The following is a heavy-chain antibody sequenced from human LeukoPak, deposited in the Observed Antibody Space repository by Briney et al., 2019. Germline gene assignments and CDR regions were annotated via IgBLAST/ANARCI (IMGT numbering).Heavy chain of an antibody. J-gene: IGHJ4*02. D-gene: IGHD3-22*01. CDR1: GFTFDDYA. V-gene: IGHV3-9*01. CDR2: ISWNSGSM. Sequence: GGSLRLSCAASGFTFDDYAMHWVRQAPGKGLEWVSGISWNSGSMDYADSVKGRFTISRDNSKNTLYLQMNSLRAEDTAVYYCAKGGYYDSSALITPPFDYWGQGTLVTVSS. CDR3: AKGGYYDSSALITPPFDY.